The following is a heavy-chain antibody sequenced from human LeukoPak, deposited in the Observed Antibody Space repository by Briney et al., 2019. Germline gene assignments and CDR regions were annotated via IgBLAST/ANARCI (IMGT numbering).Heavy chain of an antibody. J-gene: IGHJ5*02. Sequence: SETLSLTCTVSGGSISSSSYYWGWIRQPPGKGLEWIGSIYYSGSTNYNSSLKSRVTMSVDTSKNQFSLKLSSVTAADTAAYYCARADPMIVVGENWFDPWGQGTLVTVSS. CDR2: IYYSGST. CDR1: GGSISSSSYY. CDR3: ARADPMIVVGENWFDP. V-gene: IGHV4-39*07. D-gene: IGHD3-22*01.